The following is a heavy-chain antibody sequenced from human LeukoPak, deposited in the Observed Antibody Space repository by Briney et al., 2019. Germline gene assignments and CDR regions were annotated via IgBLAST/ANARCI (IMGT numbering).Heavy chain of an antibody. V-gene: IGHV3-48*01. CDR2: IKGRSDTI. Sequence: QAGGSLRLSCEVSGFIFSNNGMNWVRQAPGKGLEWISYIKGRSDTIHYADSVKGRFTISRDNAKNTLSLQMTSLRAEDTAIYYCVRGQGAHDNWFDPWGQGTLVTVAS. CDR3: VRGQGAHDNWFDP. D-gene: IGHD4/OR15-4a*01. J-gene: IGHJ5*02. CDR1: GFIFSNNG.